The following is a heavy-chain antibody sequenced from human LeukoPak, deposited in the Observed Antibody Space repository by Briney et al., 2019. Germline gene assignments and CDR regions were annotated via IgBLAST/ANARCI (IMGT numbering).Heavy chain of an antibody. CDR2: ISSSSSYI. J-gene: IGHJ3*02. V-gene: IGHV3-21*01. D-gene: IGHD2-15*01. CDR3: ARDYCSGGSCYRNDAFDI. Sequence: GGSLRLSCAASGFTFSSYSMNWVRQAPGKGLEWVSSISSSSSYIYYADSVKGRFTISRDNARNSLYLQMNSLRAEDTAVYYCARDYCSGGSCYRNDAFDIWGQGIMVTVSS. CDR1: GFTFSSYS.